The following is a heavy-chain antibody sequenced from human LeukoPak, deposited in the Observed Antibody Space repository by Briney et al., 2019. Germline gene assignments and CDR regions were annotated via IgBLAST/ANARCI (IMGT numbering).Heavy chain of an antibody. J-gene: IGHJ4*02. CDR2: IYHSGST. V-gene: IGHV4-39*07. CDR1: GGSISSSNYY. Sequence: SETLSLTCTVSGGSISSSNYYWGWIRQPPGKGLEWIGSIYHSGSTYDNPSLKSRVTISVDTSKNQFSLKLSSVTAADTAVYYCARYGLIRGFEYWGQGTLVTVSS. D-gene: IGHD3-16*01. CDR3: ARYGLIRGFEY.